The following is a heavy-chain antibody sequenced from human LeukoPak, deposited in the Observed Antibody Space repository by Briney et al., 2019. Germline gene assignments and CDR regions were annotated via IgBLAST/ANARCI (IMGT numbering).Heavy chain of an antibody. J-gene: IGHJ4*02. D-gene: IGHD3-22*01. Sequence: GASVKVSCKVSGYTLTELSMHWVRQAPGQGLEWMGWINPNSGGTNYAQKLQGRVTMTTDTSTSTAYMELRSLRSDDTAVYYCARVYRPRAHSSGTPYAYWGQGTLVTVSS. CDR2: INPNSGGT. V-gene: IGHV1-2*02. CDR1: GYTLTELS. CDR3: ARVYRPRAHSSGTPYAY.